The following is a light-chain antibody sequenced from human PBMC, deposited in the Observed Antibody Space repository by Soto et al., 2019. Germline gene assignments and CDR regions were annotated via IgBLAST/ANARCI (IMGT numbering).Light chain of an antibody. CDR2: EVS. CDR3: SSYTSISIDDV. V-gene: IGLV2-14*01. Sequence: QSALTQPASVSGSPGQSITISCTGTSTDVGGYNDVSWYQQLPGKAPKLIIYEVSNRPSGVSERFSGSKSGNTASLTISGHPADDEDDYYGSSYTSISIDDVFGTGTKLTVL. J-gene: IGLJ1*01. CDR1: STDVGGYND.